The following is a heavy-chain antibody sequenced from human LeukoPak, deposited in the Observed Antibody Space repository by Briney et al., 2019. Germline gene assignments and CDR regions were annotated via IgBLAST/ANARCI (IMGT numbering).Heavy chain of an antibody. J-gene: IGHJ6*03. CDR1: GFTLSSYS. Sequence: PRRSLRLSCAPSGFTLSSYSMNWVRQAAGNGLEWVSSISSSSSYIYYADSVKGRFTISRDNAKNSMYLQMNRLRAEDTAVYYCARESSLMDVWGKGTTVTVSS. CDR2: ISSSSSYI. V-gene: IGHV3-21*01. CDR3: ARESSLMDV.